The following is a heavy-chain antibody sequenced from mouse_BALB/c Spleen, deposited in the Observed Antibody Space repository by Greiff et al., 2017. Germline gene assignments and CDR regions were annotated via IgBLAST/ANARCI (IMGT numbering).Heavy chain of an antibody. CDR3: AKEVSMINYAMDY. CDR1: GYTFTSYN. Sequence: QVQLKQPGAELVKPGASVKMSCKASGYTFTSYNMHWVKQTPGQGLEWIGAIYPGNGDTSYNQKFKGKATLTADKSSSTAYMQLSSLTSEDSAVYYCAKEVSMINYAMDYWGQGTSVTVSS. J-gene: IGHJ4*01. V-gene: IGHV1-12*01. D-gene: IGHD2-4*01. CDR2: IYPGNGDT.